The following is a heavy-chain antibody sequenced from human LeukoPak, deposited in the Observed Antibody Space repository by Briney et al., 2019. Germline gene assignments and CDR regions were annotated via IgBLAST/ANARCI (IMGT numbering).Heavy chain of an antibody. D-gene: IGHD3-10*01. J-gene: IGHJ4*02. CDR1: GGSFSDYY. CDR3: ARGWLYYYGSGSYYGDY. Sequence: PSETLSLTCAVYGGSFSDYYWTWIRQPPGKGLEWIGEINHSGVINYNPSLKNRVTISVDMSKNQFSLKLSSVTAADTAVYYCARGWLYYYGSGSYYGDYWGQGTLVTVSS. CDR2: INHSGVI. V-gene: IGHV4-34*01.